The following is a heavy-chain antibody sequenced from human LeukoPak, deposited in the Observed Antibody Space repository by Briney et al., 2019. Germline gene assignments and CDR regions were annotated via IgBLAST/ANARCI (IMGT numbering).Heavy chain of an antibody. CDR1: GFTFSNAW. V-gene: IGHV3-23*01. D-gene: IGHD3-22*01. Sequence: GGSLRLSCAASGFTFSNAWMSWVPQAPGKGLEWFSGISGSGGSTYYADSVKGRFTISRDNSKNTLYLQMTSLRAEDTAVYYCAKDQVWIVVGSFDYWGQGTLVTVSS. J-gene: IGHJ4*02. CDR2: ISGSGGST. CDR3: AKDQVWIVVGSFDY.